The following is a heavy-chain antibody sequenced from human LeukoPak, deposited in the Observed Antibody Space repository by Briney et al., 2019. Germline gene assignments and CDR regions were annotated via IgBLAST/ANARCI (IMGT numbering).Heavy chain of an antibody. CDR2: IYYSGST. Sequence: PSETLSLTCTVSGGSISSYYWSWIRQPPGKGLEWIGYIYYSGSTNYNPSLKSRVTISVDTSKNQFSLKLSSVTAADTAVYYCARGNYGVRDLDYWGQGTLVTVSS. CDR3: ARGNYGVRDLDY. D-gene: IGHD4-17*01. CDR1: GGSISSYY. J-gene: IGHJ4*02. V-gene: IGHV4-59*08.